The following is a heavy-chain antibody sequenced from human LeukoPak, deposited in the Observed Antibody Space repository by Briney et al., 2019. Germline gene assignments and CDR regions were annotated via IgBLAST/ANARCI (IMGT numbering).Heavy chain of an antibody. D-gene: IGHD3-3*01. CDR1: GFTFSNYA. Sequence: GGSLRLSCAASGFTFSNYAMSWVRQAPGKGLEWVSAISGSGGSTYYADSVKGRFTISRDNSKNTLFLQMNSLIGEDTAVYYCAKDGAIFGVVITTYYFDYWGQGTLVTVSS. CDR2: ISGSGGST. CDR3: AKDGAIFGVVITTYYFDY. J-gene: IGHJ4*02. V-gene: IGHV3-23*01.